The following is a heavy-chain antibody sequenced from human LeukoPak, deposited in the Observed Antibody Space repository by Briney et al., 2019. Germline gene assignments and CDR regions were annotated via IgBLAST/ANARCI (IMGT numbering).Heavy chain of an antibody. Sequence: GGSLRLSCAASGFTVSSNYMSWVRQAPGKGLEWVSVIYSGGSTYYADSVKGRFTISRDNSKNTLYLQMNSLRAEDTAVYYCARDVYYDILTGYHTRFGYWGQGTLVTVSS. CDR3: ARDVYYDILTGYHTRFGY. D-gene: IGHD3-9*01. J-gene: IGHJ4*02. CDR2: IYSGGST. V-gene: IGHV3-53*01. CDR1: GFTVSSNY.